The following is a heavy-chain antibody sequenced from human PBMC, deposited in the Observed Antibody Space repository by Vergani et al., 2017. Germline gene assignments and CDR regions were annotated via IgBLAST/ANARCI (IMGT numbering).Heavy chain of an antibody. CDR1: GFTFSSYG. CDR2: ISYDGSNK. V-gene: IGHV3-30*18. D-gene: IGHD6-13*01. CDR3: AKGWRIAAAGYFDY. Sequence: QLQLVESGGGVVQLVRSLRSSCAASGFTFSSYGMPWVRQAPGKGLEWVAVISYDGSNKYYADSVKGRFTISRDNSKNTLYLQMNSLRAEDTAVYYCAKGWRIAAAGYFDYWGQGTLVTVSS. J-gene: IGHJ4*02.